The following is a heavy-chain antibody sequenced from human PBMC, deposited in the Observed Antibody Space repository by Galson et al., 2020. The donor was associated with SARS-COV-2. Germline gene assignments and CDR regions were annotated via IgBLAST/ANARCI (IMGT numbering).Heavy chain of an antibody. Sequence: GESLKIYCAASGFTFSGYSMNWVRHVPGQGLEWVSSISVGSSHIYYVDSVKGRITISRDNAKNSLYLQMNSLRAEDTAVYYCARVGSGHCTGGGCSTFEYWGQGALVTVSS. CDR1: GFTFSGYS. CDR2: ISVGSSHI. V-gene: IGHV3-21*01. J-gene: IGHJ4*02. D-gene: IGHD2-15*01. CDR3: ARVGSGHCTGGGCSTFEY.